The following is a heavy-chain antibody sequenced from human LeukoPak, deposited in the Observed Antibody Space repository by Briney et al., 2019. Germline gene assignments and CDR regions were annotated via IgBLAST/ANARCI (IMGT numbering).Heavy chain of an antibody. CDR1: GGSISSGSYY. D-gene: IGHD2-2*01. CDR3: ASTYCSSTSCYVQAFDI. V-gene: IGHV4-61*02. CDR2: IYTSGST. Sequence: SQTLSLTCTVSGGSISSGSYYWSWIRQPAGKGLGWIGRIYTSGSTNYNPSLKSRVSISVDTSKNQFSLKLSSVTAADTAVYYCASTYCSSTSCYVQAFDIWGQGTMVTVSS. J-gene: IGHJ3*02.